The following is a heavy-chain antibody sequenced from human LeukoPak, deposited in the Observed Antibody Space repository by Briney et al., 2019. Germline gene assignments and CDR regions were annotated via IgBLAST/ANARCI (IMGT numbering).Heavy chain of an antibody. Sequence: GTSLRLSCAASGFTFSSNGMHWVRQAPGKGLEWVAVVSYDGSNKYYADSVKGRLTVSRDNSKNTLYLQMNSLRAEDTAIYYCAKEIAAAAGCWFDPWGQGTLVTVSS. CDR2: VSYDGSNK. D-gene: IGHD6-13*01. CDR3: AKEIAAAAGCWFDP. J-gene: IGHJ5*02. CDR1: GFTFSSNG. V-gene: IGHV3-30*18.